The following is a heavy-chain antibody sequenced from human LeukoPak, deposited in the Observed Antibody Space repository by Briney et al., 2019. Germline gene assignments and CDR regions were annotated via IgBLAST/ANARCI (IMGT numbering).Heavy chain of an antibody. CDR1: GGSISSSSYY. CDR3: ASCVEYYDYVWGSYRSYYFDY. D-gene: IGHD3-16*02. CDR2: IYYSGST. V-gene: IGHV4-39*07. J-gene: IGHJ4*02. Sequence: SETLSLTCTVSGGSISSSSYYWGWIRQPPGKGLEWIGSIYYSGSTYYNPSLKSRVTISVDTSKNQFSLKLSSVTAADTAVYYCASCVEYYDYVWGSYRSYYFDYWGQGTLVTVSS.